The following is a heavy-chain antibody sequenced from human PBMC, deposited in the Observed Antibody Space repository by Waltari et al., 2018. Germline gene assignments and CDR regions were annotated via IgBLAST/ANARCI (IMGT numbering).Heavy chain of an antibody. CDR3: ARGGSGYELRMDY. CDR1: GFSFMYYW. V-gene: IGHV3-74*01. Sequence: EVQLVESGGGLVQPGGSLRLSFAASGFSFMYYWLHWARPVPGKGLAWVSRIHKEASDTTYADHVKGRFTISRDNAKNSLYLQVNSLRAEDTAVYYCARGGSGYELRMDYWGQGTLITVSS. J-gene: IGHJ4*02. CDR2: IHKEASDT. D-gene: IGHD5-12*01.